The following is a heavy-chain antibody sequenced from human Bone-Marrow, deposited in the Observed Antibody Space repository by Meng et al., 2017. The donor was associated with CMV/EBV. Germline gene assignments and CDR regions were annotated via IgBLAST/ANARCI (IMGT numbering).Heavy chain of an antibody. Sequence: GGSLRLSCAASGFTFSSYAMHWVRQAPGKGLEWVAVISYDGSNKYYADSVKGRFTISRDNSKNTLYLQMNSLRAEDTAVYYCARAGYCSSTSCYRSFYYYGMDVWGQGTTVTGSS. CDR2: ISYDGSNK. CDR3: ARAGYCSSTSCYRSFYYYGMDV. CDR1: GFTFSSYA. V-gene: IGHV3-30*04. J-gene: IGHJ6*02. D-gene: IGHD2-2*02.